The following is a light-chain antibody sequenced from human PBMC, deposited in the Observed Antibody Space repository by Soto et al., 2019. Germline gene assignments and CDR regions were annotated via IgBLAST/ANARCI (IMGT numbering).Light chain of an antibody. CDR3: QQYGSSPPRT. Sequence: EIVLTQSPATLSLSPGERATLSCRASQSVGSSLAWYQQKPGQAPRLLIYGASTRATDVPDRFSGSGSGADFTLTISRLEPEDFAVYYCQQYGSSPPRTFGQGTKVE. CDR2: GAS. V-gene: IGKV3-20*01. J-gene: IGKJ1*01. CDR1: QSVGSS.